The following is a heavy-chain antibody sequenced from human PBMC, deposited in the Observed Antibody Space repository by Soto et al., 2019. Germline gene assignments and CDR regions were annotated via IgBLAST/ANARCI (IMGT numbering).Heavy chain of an antibody. CDR1: GGSISSYY. V-gene: IGHV4-59*01. Sequence: ILSLTCTVSGGSISSYYLSWIRQPPGKGLDWIGYIYYSGSTNYNPSLKSRVTISVDTSKNQFSLKLSSVTAADTAVYYCARDRLAHWFDPGGQGTLVTVSS. J-gene: IGHJ5*02. CDR2: IYYSGST. CDR3: ARDRLAHWFDP. D-gene: IGHD3-9*01.